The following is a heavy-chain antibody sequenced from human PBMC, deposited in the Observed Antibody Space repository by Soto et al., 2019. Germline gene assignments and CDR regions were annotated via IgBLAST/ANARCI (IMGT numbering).Heavy chain of an antibody. CDR1: GGSITNRY. Sequence: QVQLQESGPGLVMPSETLSLTCSVSGGSITNRYWSWIRQPPGKGLEWIGYIYYSGSTKYNPSLHSRVTISGDTSKNQFSLKLSAVTAADTALYYCSRGGLGYCTKGVCHDFDFWGQGVLVTVSS. V-gene: IGHV4-59*01. CDR2: IYYSGST. D-gene: IGHD2-8*01. J-gene: IGHJ4*02. CDR3: SRGGLGYCTKGVCHDFDF.